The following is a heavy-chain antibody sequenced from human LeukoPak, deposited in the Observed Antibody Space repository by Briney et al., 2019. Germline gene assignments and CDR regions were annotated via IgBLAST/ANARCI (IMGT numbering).Heavy chain of an antibody. CDR2: INPNSGGT. CDR3: ATRGYSYGSYFDY. CDR1: GYTFTGYY. J-gene: IGHJ4*02. D-gene: IGHD5-18*01. V-gene: IGHV1-2*02. Sequence: GASVKVSCKAFGYTFTGYYMHWVRQAPGQGLEWMGWINPNSGGTNYAQKFQGRVTMTRDTSISTAYMELSRLRPDDTAVYYCATRGYSYGSYFDYWGQGTLVTVSS.